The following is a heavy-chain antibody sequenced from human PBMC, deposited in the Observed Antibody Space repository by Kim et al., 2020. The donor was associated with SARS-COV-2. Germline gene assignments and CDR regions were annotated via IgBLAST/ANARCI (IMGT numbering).Heavy chain of an antibody. V-gene: IGHV5-51*01. J-gene: IGHJ3*01. D-gene: IGHD6-6*01. CDR2: IYPFDSDA. CDR1: GYIFTNYW. CDR3: ARLEYSSSSLAFEV. Sequence: GESLKISCKGSGYIFTNYWIGWVRQMPGKGLEWMGVIYPFDSDAKYGPSFQGQVTFSVDKSITTAYLQWSSLKASDTATYYCARLEYSSSSLAFEVWGQGTMVSVSS.